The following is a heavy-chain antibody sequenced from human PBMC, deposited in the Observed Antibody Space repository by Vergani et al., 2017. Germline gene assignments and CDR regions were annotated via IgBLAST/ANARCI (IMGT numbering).Heavy chain of an antibody. V-gene: IGHV4-39*01. CDR2: IYYTGSA. J-gene: IGHJ6*02. D-gene: IGHD3-16*01. CDR1: GGSISSSSHF. CDR3: AGHESGHYDASYYGMDV. Sequence: QLQLHKSGPGLVKPSETLSLTCTLSGGSISSSSHFWGWLRQTPGKGLEWIGSIYYTGSAYYNPSLKSRVSISVDASKNQFSLKLSSVTAADSAVYYCAGHESGHYDASYYGMDVWGQGTTVTVCS.